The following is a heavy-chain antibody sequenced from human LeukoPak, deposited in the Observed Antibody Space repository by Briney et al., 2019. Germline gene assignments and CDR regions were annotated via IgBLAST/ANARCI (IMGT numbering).Heavy chain of an antibody. J-gene: IGHJ4*02. Sequence: SETLSLTCTVSGGSISSAAYYWSWIRQPPGKGLGWIGEINHSGSTNYNPSLKSRVTISVDTSKNQFSLKLSSVTAADTAVYYCARSGMILRYFDYYSNWGQGTLVTVSS. CDR3: ARSGMILRYFDYYSN. D-gene: IGHD3-9*01. CDR2: INHSGST. V-gene: IGHV4-34*01. CDR1: GGSISSAAYY.